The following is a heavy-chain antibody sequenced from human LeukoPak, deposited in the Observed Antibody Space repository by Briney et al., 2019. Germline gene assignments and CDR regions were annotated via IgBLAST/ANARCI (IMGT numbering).Heavy chain of an antibody. CDR3: ARGAQMQLRYFDWLLPFDY. Sequence: SETLSLTCTVSGGSISSYYWSWIRQPPGKGLEWIGEINHSGSTNYNPSLKSRVTISVDTSKNQFSLKLSSVIAADTAVYYCARGAQMQLRYFDWLLPFDYWGQGTLVTVSS. V-gene: IGHV4-34*01. CDR2: INHSGST. J-gene: IGHJ4*02. CDR1: GGSISSYY. D-gene: IGHD3-9*01.